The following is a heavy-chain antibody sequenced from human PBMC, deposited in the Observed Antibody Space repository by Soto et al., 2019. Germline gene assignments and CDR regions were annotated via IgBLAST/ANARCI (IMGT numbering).Heavy chain of an antibody. J-gene: IGHJ4*02. CDR2: INKDGSEP. Sequence: EVHLVESGGGLVQPGGSLRLSCAASGFSFTDYWMSWVRQAPGKGLEWVANINKDGSEPYYVESVKGRFTISRDNAKNSVSVQMNSLRGEDTAIYYCAKRQWLDGYWGQGTLVTVSS. V-gene: IGHV3-7*01. CDR1: GFSFTDYW. D-gene: IGHD6-19*01. CDR3: AKRQWLDGY.